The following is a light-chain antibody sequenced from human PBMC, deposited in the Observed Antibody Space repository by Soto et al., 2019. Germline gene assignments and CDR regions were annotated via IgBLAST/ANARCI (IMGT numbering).Light chain of an antibody. CDR2: GAS. Sequence: EIVMTQSPATLSVSPGERATLSCRASQSVSTNLAWYQQKPGQAPRLFIYGASTRATGIPARFSGSGSGTEFTLTISSLQSEDSAVYYCQQYNKWPPYTFGPGTKVDSK. V-gene: IGKV3-15*01. CDR1: QSVSTN. J-gene: IGKJ3*01. CDR3: QQYNKWPPYT.